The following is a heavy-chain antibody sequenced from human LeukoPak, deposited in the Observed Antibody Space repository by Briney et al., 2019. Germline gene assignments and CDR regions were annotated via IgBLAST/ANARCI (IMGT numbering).Heavy chain of an antibody. CDR1: GFTFSSYS. J-gene: IGHJ4*02. Sequence: PGGSLRLSCAASGFTFSSYSMNWVRQAPGKGLEWVSYISSSSSTIYYADSVKGRFTISRDNAKNSQYLQMNSLRAEDTAVYYCARGGSYSDYWGQGTLVTVSS. CDR2: ISSSSSTI. D-gene: IGHD1-26*01. CDR3: ARGGSYSDY. V-gene: IGHV3-48*04.